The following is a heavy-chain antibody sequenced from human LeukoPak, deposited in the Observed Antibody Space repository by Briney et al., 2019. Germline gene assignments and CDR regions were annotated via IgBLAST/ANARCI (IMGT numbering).Heavy chain of an antibody. CDR1: GFTVSSNY. CDR3: AREGYGDLANY. CDR2: IYSGGST. V-gene: IGHV3-53*01. J-gene: IGHJ4*02. D-gene: IGHD4-17*01. Sequence: PGGSLRLSCAASGFTVSSNYMSWVRQAPGKGLEWVSVIYSGGSTYYADSVKGRFTISRDNSKNTLYLQMNSLRCEDTGVYYCAREGYGDLANYWGQGTLVTVSS.